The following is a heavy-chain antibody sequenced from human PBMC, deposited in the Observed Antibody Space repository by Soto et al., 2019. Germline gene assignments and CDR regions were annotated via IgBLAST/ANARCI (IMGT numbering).Heavy chain of an antibody. Sequence: EVQLVESGGGLIQPGGSLRLSCAASGFTVSSNYMSWVRQAPGKGLEWVSVIYSGGSTYYADSVKGRFTISRDNSXXTLYLQMNSLRAEDTAVYYCARDRVESGYPEYFQHWGQGTLVTVSS. J-gene: IGHJ1*01. CDR1: GFTVSSNY. CDR3: ARDRVESGYPEYFQH. V-gene: IGHV3-53*01. CDR2: IYSGGST. D-gene: IGHD3-22*01.